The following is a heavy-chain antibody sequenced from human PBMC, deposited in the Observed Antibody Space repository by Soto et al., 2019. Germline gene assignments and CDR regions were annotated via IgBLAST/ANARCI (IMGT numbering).Heavy chain of an antibody. D-gene: IGHD3-22*01. CDR2: ISPGGGTT. J-gene: IGHJ3*01. Sequence: VQLVQSGAEVKKPGASVKISCKASGYTFTTNFIHWIRQAPGQGLEWVAIISPGGGTTVYAQKFQGRVTMTRDTSTSTVYMELRSLRSEDTAVFYCARAHYDSDAFDFWGQGTMVIVSS. V-gene: IGHV1-46*03. CDR3: ARAHYDSDAFDF. CDR1: GYTFTTNF.